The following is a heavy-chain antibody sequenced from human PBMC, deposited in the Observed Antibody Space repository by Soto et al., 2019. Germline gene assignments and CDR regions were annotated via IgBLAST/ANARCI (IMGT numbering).Heavy chain of an antibody. D-gene: IGHD4-17*01. V-gene: IGHV4-30-4*01. J-gene: IGHJ3*02. CDR2: IYYSGST. Sequence: SETLSLTCTVSGGSISSGDYYWSWIRQPPGKGLEWIGYIYYSGSTYYNPSLKSRVTISVDTSKNQFSLKLSSVTAADTAVYYCAKPLRESPDAFDIWGQGTMVTVSS. CDR1: GGSISSGDYY. CDR3: AKPLRESPDAFDI.